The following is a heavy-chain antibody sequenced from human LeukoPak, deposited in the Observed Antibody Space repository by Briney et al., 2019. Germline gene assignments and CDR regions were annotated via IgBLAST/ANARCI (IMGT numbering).Heavy chain of an antibody. Sequence: SETLSLTCTVSGGSIISYYWSWIRQPAGNALNSIGSIYTSGITNYNPSLKSRVTMSLDTSRNQVSLKLASVTAADTAIYYCARAPSGCGGTCPSDHWGPGTQATVSS. CDR1: GGSIISYY. J-gene: IGHJ4*02. D-gene: IGHD2-15*01. V-gene: IGHV4-4*07. CDR2: IYTSGIT. CDR3: ARAPSGCGGTCPSDH.